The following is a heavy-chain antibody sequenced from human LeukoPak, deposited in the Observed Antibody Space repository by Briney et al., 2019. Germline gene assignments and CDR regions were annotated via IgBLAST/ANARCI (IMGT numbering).Heavy chain of an antibody. Sequence: SETLSLTCTVSGGSFISDYWNWIRQPPGKGLEWIGYVYYSGSTNYNPSLKSRVTISVDTSKNQFSLKLSSVTAADTAVYYCASCPTYDFWSGYFDYWGQGTLVTVSS. D-gene: IGHD3-3*01. J-gene: IGHJ4*02. CDR1: GGSFISDY. V-gene: IGHV4-59*01. CDR3: ASCPTYDFWSGYFDY. CDR2: VYYSGST.